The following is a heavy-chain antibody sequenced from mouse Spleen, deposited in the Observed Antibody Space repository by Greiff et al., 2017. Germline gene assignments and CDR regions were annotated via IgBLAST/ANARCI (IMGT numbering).Heavy chain of an antibody. V-gene: IGHV8-8*01. Sequence: QVTLKESGPGILQPSQTLSLTCSFSGFSLSTSGMGVGWIRQPSGKGLEWLAHIWWDDDKRYNPALKSRLTISKDTSSNQVFLKIASVDTADTATYYCARIRCYYGSSHDYYAMDYWGQGTSVTVSS. J-gene: IGHJ4*01. CDR1: GFSLSTSGMG. CDR3: ARIRCYYGSSHDYYAMDY. CDR2: IWWDDDK. D-gene: IGHD1-1*01.